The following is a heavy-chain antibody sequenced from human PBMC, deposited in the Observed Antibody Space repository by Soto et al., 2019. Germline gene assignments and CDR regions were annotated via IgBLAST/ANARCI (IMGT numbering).Heavy chain of an antibody. CDR1: GGTFSSYS. V-gene: IGHV1-69*18. J-gene: IGHJ4*02. CDR3: ATVSRCSGINCRQAIDY. CDR2: LIPMFGTT. D-gene: IGHD2-15*01. Sequence: QVQLVQSGAEVKTPGSSVKVSCEASGGTFSSYSINWVRQAPGQGLEWMGRLIPMFGTTDYAQRFQGRVTFTADESTNTASMEVTDLTSEDTAVYYCATVSRCSGINCRQAIDYWGQGTLVTVSS.